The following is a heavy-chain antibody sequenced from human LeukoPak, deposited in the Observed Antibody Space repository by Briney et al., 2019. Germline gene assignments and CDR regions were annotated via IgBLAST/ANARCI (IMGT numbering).Heavy chain of an antibody. D-gene: IGHD5-24*01. CDR1: GFTFSSYA. CDR2: ISYDGSNK. J-gene: IGHJ4*02. V-gene: IGHV3-30-3*01. Sequence: HSGGSLRLSCAASGFTFSSYAMHWVRQAPGKGLEWVAVISYDGSNKYYADSVKGRFTISRDNSKNTLYLQMNSLRAEDTAVYYCARETGYMRYYFDYWGQGTLVTVSS. CDR3: ARETGYMRYYFDY.